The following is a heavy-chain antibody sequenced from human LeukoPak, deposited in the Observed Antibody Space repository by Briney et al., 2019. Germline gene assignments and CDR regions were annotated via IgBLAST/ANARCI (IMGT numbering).Heavy chain of an antibody. CDR1: GGSFSGYY. D-gene: IGHD4-23*01. CDR2: IHNSRGT. CDR3: GKVGGNSNS. J-gene: IGHJ4*02. V-gene: IGHV4-34*09. Sequence: PSETLSLTCAVYGGSFSGYYWSWIRQHPGKGLEWIGSIHNSRGTSYNPSLESRLTISLDTSENQFFLKMSYVTAADTAMYYCGKVGGNSNSWGQGTLVTVSS.